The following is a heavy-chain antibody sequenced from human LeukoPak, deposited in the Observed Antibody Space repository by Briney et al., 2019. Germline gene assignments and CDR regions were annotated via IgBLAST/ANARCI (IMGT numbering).Heavy chain of an antibody. D-gene: IGHD4-23*01. CDR2: IIPILGIA. V-gene: IGHV1-69*04. CDR3: ARDPPAVVTPNYYYGMDV. Sequence: GASVKVSCKASGGTFSSYTISWVRQAPGQGLEWMGRIIPILGIANYAQKFQGRVTITADKSTSTAYMELSGLRSEDTAVYYCARDPPAVVTPNYYYGMDVWGQGTTVTVSS. J-gene: IGHJ6*02. CDR1: GGTFSSYT.